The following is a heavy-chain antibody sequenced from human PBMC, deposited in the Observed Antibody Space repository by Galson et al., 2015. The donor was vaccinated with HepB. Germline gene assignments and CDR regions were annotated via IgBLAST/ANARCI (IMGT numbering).Heavy chain of an antibody. CDR1: GFTFSSYG. D-gene: IGHD3-16*02. J-gene: IGHJ6*02. CDR2: ISYDGSRK. CDR3: ARDIGTATIYHGLDV. V-gene: IGHV3-30*19. Sequence: GFTFSSYGLHCVRQAPGKGLEWVAVISYDGSRKYCADSVEGRFTISRDNSENTLYLQMNSLRPEDTALYYCARDIGTATIYHGLDVWGQGTTITVSS.